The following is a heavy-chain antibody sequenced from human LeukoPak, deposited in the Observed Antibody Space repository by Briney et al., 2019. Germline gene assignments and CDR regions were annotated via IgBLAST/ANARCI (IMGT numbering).Heavy chain of an antibody. Sequence: GGSLRLSCAASGFTFSSYWMHWVRQAPGKGLVWVSRINSDGSTTTYADSVKGRFTISRDNAENTLYLQMNSLRAEDTAVYYCARREAATGGLDWGQGTLVTVSS. CDR3: ARREAATGGLD. CDR1: GFTFSSYW. D-gene: IGHD1-14*01. CDR2: INSDGSTT. V-gene: IGHV3-74*03. J-gene: IGHJ4*02.